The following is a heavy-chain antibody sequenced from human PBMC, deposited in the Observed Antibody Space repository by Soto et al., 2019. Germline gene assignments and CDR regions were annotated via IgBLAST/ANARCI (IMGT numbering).Heavy chain of an antibody. Sequence: PSETLWLTCTVSGGSISSYYWSWIRQPPGKGLEWIGYIYYSGSTNYNPSLKSRVTISVDTSKNQFSLKLSSVTAADTPVYYCARNGDLNWFDPWGQGTLVTVSS. CDR3: ARNGDLNWFDP. D-gene: IGHD4-17*01. CDR2: IYYSGST. CDR1: GGSISSYY. J-gene: IGHJ5*02. V-gene: IGHV4-59*01.